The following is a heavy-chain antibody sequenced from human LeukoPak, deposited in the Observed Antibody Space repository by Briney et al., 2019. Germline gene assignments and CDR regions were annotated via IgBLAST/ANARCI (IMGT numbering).Heavy chain of an antibody. Sequence: PSETPSLTCTVSGGSISSSSYYWGWIRQPPGKGLEWIGSIYHSGNTYYNPSLKSRLTISVDTSKNQFSLKLSSVAAADTAVYYCARQQPELDYWGQGTLVTVSS. CDR1: GGSISSSSYY. D-gene: IGHD1-14*01. V-gene: IGHV4-39*01. CDR3: ARQQPELDY. J-gene: IGHJ4*02. CDR2: IYHSGNT.